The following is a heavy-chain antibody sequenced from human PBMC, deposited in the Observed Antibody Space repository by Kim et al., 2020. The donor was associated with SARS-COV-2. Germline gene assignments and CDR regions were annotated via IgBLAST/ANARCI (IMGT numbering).Heavy chain of an antibody. CDR1: GYSFTRNW. CDR2: IYPSDSDT. J-gene: IGHJ4*02. CDR3: GRIMGFTVGSSGPIDH. V-gene: IGHV5-51*01. Sequence: GESLKISWKGFGYSFTRNWIGWVRQMPGKGLGRRGIIYPSDSDTRYSTSFQGQVAISADKSSNTAHLQWSSLKASDTAMYYWGRIMGFTVGSSGPIDHWGQGSLVTVSS. D-gene: IGHD3-22*01.